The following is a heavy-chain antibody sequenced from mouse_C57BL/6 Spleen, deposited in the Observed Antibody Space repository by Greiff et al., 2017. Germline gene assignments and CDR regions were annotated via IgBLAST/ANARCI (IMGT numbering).Heavy chain of an antibody. Sequence: DVKLVESGGGLVKPGGSLKLSCAASGFTFSSYAMSWVRQTPEKRLEWVATISDGGSYIYYPDNVKGRFTISRDNAKNNLYLQMSHLKSEDTAMYYCARKGDYEVFAYWGQGTLVTGSA. CDR2: ISDGGSYI. CDR3: ARKGDYEVFAY. J-gene: IGHJ3*01. D-gene: IGHD2-4*01. V-gene: IGHV5-4*03. CDR1: GFTFSSYA.